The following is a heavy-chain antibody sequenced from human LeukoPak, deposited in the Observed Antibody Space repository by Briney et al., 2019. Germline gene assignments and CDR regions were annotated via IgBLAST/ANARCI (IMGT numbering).Heavy chain of an antibody. J-gene: IGHJ4*02. V-gene: IGHV1-2*06. Sequence: ASVKVSCKASGYTFTGYYMHWVRQAPGQGLEWMGRINPNSGGTNYAQKFQGRVTMTRDTSISTAYTELSRLRSDDTAVYYRARATIAMVRGVIRYYFDYWGQGTLVTVSS. D-gene: IGHD3-10*01. CDR2: INPNSGGT. CDR1: GYTFTGYY. CDR3: ARATIAMVRGVIRYYFDY.